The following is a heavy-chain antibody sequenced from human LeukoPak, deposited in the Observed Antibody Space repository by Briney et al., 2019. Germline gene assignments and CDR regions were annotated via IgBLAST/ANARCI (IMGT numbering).Heavy chain of an antibody. CDR1: GYTFTNYG. CDR3: ATLRMTPDAFDI. V-gene: IGHV1-18*01. D-gene: IGHD2-21*01. J-gene: IGHJ3*02. CDR2: VSAYDGNT. Sequence: GASVKVSCKASGYTFTNYGISWVRQAPGQGLEWMGWVSAYDGNTYYAQKLQGRVTMTEDTSTDTAYMELSSLRSEDTAVYYCATLRMTPDAFDIWGQGTMVTVSS.